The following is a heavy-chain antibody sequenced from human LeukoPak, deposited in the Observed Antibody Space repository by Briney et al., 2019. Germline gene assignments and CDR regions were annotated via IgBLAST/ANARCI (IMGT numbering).Heavy chain of an antibody. V-gene: IGHV3-7*01. CDR1: GFSFSSHA. CDR2: INQDGSGT. CDR3: VREQWYRLDY. Sequence: GGSLRLSCAASGFSFSSHAMSWVRQAPGKGLEWVAQINQDGSGTFYVDSVRGRFTISRDNAETSAFLQMDSLTAEDTAVYYCVREQWYRLDYWGQGTLVTVSS. D-gene: IGHD6-19*01. J-gene: IGHJ4*02.